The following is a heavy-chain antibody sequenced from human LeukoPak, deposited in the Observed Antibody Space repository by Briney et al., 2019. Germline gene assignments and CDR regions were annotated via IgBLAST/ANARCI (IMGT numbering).Heavy chain of an antibody. D-gene: IGHD3-9*01. V-gene: IGHV4-31*03. CDR3: ARDRRGPYYDILTGPRGLFDY. Sequence: PSQTLSLTCTVSGGSISSGGYYWSWIRQHPGKGLEWIGYIYYSGSTYYNPSLKSRVTISVDTSKNQFSLKLSSVTAADTAVYYCARDRRGPYYDILTGPRGLFDYWGQGTLVTVSS. CDR2: IYYSGST. CDR1: GGSISSGGYY. J-gene: IGHJ4*02.